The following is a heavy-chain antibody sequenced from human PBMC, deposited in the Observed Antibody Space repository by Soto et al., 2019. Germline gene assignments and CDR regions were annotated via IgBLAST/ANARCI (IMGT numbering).Heavy chain of an antibody. J-gene: IGHJ1*01. Sequence: GGSLRLSCAASRFPFNDAWMSWVRQAPGKGLEWVGRIRSKTDGGTTEYAAPVKGRFTISRDDSRYTLYLQMNSLKTDDTALYYCTKIYSGYDYVGYWGQGTLVTVSS. D-gene: IGHD5-12*01. CDR3: TKIYSGYDYVGY. CDR1: RFPFNDAW. V-gene: IGHV3-15*01. CDR2: IRSKTDGGTT.